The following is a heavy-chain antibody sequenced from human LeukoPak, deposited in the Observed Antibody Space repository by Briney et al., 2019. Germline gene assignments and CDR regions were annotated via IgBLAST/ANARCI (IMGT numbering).Heavy chain of an antibody. CDR1: GGSISSYY. D-gene: IGHD6-19*01. CDR3: ARDMEGGIAVAGEGAFDI. CDR2: IYYSGST. J-gene: IGHJ3*02. Sequence: SETLPLTCTVSGGSISSYYWSWIRQPPGKGLEWIGYIYYSGSTNYNPSLKSRVTISVDTSKNQFSLKLSSVTAADTAVYYCARDMEGGIAVAGEGAFDIWGQGTMVTVSS. V-gene: IGHV4-59*01.